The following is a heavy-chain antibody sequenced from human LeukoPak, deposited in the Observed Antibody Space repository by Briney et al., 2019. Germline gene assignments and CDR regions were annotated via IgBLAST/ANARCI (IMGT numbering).Heavy chain of an antibody. V-gene: IGHV4-59*01. CDR1: GGSISSYD. CDR2: VYYSGST. D-gene: IGHD6-13*01. Sequence: SETLSLTCTVSGGSISSYDWRWIRQPPGKGLEGIGYVYYSGSTNYNPSLKSRVTISVDTSKNQFSLKVSSVTAADTAVYYCARDLKQQLVLGAFDIWGQGTMVTVSS. J-gene: IGHJ3*02. CDR3: ARDLKQQLVLGAFDI.